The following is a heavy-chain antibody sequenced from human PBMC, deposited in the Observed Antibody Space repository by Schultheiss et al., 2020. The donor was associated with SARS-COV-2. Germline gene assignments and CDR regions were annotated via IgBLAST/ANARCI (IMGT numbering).Heavy chain of an antibody. CDR2: INHSGST. CDR3: ARGVVTRSTSYGMDV. J-gene: IGHJ6*02. V-gene: IGHV4-34*01. Sequence: LRLSCAVYGGSFSGYYWSWIRQPPGKGLEWIGEINHSGSTNYNPSLKSRVTISVDTSKNQFSLKLSSVTAADTAVYYCARGVVTRSTSYGMDVWGQGTTVTVSS. D-gene: IGHD4-23*01. CDR1: GGSFSGYY.